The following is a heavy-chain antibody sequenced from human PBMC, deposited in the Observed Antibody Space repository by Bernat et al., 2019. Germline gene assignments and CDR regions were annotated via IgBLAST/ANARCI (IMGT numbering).Heavy chain of an antibody. Sequence: EVQLVESGGGLVQPGGSLKLSCAVSGFTFSGSAMHWVRQASGKGLEWVGRIRSKANSYATAYGGSVTGRFTISRDDSKNTAYLQMNSLKTEDTAVYYCTRQEGYGDYPDYRGQGTLVTVSS. CDR3: TRQEGYGDYPDY. D-gene: IGHD4-17*01. V-gene: IGHV3-73*02. J-gene: IGHJ4*02. CDR1: GFTFSGSA. CDR2: IRSKANSYAT.